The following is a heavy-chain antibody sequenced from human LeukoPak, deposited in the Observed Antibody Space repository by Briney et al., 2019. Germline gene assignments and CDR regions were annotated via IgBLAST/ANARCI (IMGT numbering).Heavy chain of an antibody. V-gene: IGHV3-48*03. CDR2: ISSSGSPI. CDR1: GFTFNSYE. CDR3: ARGDSGSYYFDY. Sequence: GGSLRLSCAASGFTFNSYEMNWVRQAPGKGLEWVSYISSSGSPIYYADSVEGRFTISRDNAKNSLYLQMNSLRAEDTAVYYCARGDSGSYYFDYWGQGTLVTVSS. D-gene: IGHD1-26*01. J-gene: IGHJ4*02.